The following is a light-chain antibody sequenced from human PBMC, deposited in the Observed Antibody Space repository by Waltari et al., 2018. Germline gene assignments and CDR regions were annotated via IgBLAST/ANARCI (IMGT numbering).Light chain of an antibody. V-gene: IGLV2-23*02. CDR2: EAY. CDR1: TGDVGAYNL. CDR3: CSYAGSDTFEVI. Sequence: QSALTQPASVSGSLGQSIPISCPGATGDVGAYNLVSWYQHRPGKAPKLMVYEAYKRPSGVSSRFSGSKSGNTASLTISGLQAEDEADYYCCSYAGSDTFEVIFGGGTKVTVL. J-gene: IGLJ2*01.